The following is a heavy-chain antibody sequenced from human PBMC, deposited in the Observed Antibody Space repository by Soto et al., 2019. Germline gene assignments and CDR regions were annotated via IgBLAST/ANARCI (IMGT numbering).Heavy chain of an antibody. CDR1: GYRFSSYW. V-gene: IGHV5-51*01. D-gene: IGHD2-21*02. CDR2: IYPGDSDT. J-gene: IGHJ4*02. CDR3: SRTNTVTAASPTHF. Sequence: PGESLKISCKGSGYRFSSYWIGWVRQMPGKGLEWMGIIYPGDSDTRYSPSFQGQVIISADKSISTAYLQWSSLKASDTAMYFCSRTNTVTAASPTHFCGPGTLVTVSS.